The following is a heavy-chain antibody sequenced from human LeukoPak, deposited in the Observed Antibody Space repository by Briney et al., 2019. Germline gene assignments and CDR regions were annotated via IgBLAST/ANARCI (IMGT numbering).Heavy chain of an antibody. CDR1: GFTFTSDW. CDR2: INQDGSMK. CDR3: ARLNGGVFMVRGEYYYHYMDV. D-gene: IGHD3-10*01. V-gene: IGHV3-7*01. J-gene: IGHJ6*03. Sequence: PGGSLRLSCAASGFTFTSDWMNWVRQAPGKGLEWVASINQDGSMKYYVDSVKGRFTISRDNAKNSLYLQMSSLRAEDTAVYYCARLNGGVFMVRGEYYYHYMDVWGKGTTVTISS.